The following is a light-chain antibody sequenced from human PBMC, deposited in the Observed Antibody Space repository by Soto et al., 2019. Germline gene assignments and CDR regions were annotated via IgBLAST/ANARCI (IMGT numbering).Light chain of an antibody. J-gene: IGKJ3*01. V-gene: IGKV1-39*01. Sequence: DIQMTQSPSSLSACVGDRVTITSRASRTISRYLNWYQENPGKAPKLLIYAASNLQSGVPSRFSGSQSGTDFTLTINSLQPEDFATYYCQQTYTMPFTFGPGTKVDI. CDR3: QQTYTMPFT. CDR2: AAS. CDR1: RTISRY.